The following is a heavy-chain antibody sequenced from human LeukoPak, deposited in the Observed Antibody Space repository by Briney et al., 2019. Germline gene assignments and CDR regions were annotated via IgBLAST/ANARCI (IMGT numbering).Heavy chain of an antibody. Sequence: SVKVSCKXSGGTFSSYTISWVRQAPGQGLEWMGRIIPILGIANYAQKFQGRVTITADKSTSTAYMELSSLRSEDTAVYYCARGYYYDSSGYLTSYYWGQGTLVTVSS. CDR1: GGTFSSYT. CDR2: IIPILGIA. J-gene: IGHJ4*02. V-gene: IGHV1-69*02. D-gene: IGHD3-22*01. CDR3: ARGYYYDSSGYLTSYY.